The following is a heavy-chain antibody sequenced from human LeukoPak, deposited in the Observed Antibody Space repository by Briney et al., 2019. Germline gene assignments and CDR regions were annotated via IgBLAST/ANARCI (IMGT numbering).Heavy chain of an antibody. Sequence: PSETLSLTCSVSGASLGSHYWSWIRQPPGKGLEWIGYVYFTGRTHYNPSLTSRVTISVDSFKKQVSLELRSVTAADTAVYFCARTGDGTNYYNYYYMDVWGKGTTITVSS. CDR1: GASLGSHY. CDR2: VYFTGRT. V-gene: IGHV4-59*11. CDR3: ARTGDGTNYYNYYYMDV. D-gene: IGHD1-14*01. J-gene: IGHJ6*03.